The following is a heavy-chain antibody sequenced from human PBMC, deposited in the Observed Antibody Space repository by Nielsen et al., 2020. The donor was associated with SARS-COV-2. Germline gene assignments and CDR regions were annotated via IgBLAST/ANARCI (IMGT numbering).Heavy chain of an antibody. Sequence: GGSLRLSCAASGFTFDDYAMHWVRQAPGKGLEWVSGISWNSGSIGYADSVKGRFTISRDNAKNSLYLQMNSLRAEDTALYYCAKAPWGIAVAGTDGDYFDYWGQGTLVTVSS. CDR2: ISWNSGSI. D-gene: IGHD6-19*01. CDR3: AKAPWGIAVAGTDGDYFDY. J-gene: IGHJ4*02. V-gene: IGHV3-9*01. CDR1: GFTFDDYA.